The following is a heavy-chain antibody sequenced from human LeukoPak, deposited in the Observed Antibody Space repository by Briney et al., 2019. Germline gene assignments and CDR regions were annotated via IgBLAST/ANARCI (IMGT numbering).Heavy chain of an antibody. V-gene: IGHV4-39*01. CDR2: IYYSGST. Sequence: SETLSLTCTVSGGSISSSSYYWGWIRQPPGKGLEWIGSIYYSGSTYYNPSLKSRVTISVDTSKNQFSLKLSPVTAADTAVYYCAKTQLELSALDYWGQGTLVTVSS. J-gene: IGHJ4*02. CDR3: AKTQLELSALDY. CDR1: GGSISSSSYY. D-gene: IGHD1-1*01.